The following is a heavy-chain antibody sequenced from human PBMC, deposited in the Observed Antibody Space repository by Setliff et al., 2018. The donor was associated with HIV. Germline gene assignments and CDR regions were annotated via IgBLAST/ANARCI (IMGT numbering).Heavy chain of an antibody. CDR3: TRDSALESFRPLSYGSSFGVGV. J-gene: IGHJ6*02. Sequence: GSLRLSCVASGFTFSEHHMKLVRQAPGKGLEWVSSISSTSSYIYYGDSLKGRFTVSRDTAKNSLFLQMNSLRAEDTAVYYCTRDSALESFRPLSYGSSFGVGVWGQGTTVTVSS. V-gene: IGHV3-21*01. CDR2: ISSTSSYI. D-gene: IGHD5-18*01. CDR1: GFTFSEHH.